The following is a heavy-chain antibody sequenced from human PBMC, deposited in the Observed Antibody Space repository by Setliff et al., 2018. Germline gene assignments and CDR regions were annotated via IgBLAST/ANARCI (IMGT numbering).Heavy chain of an antibody. Sequence: LSLTCTVSGGSISSSSYYWGWIRQPPGKGLEWIGSIYYSGSTYYNPSLKSRVTISVDTSNNQFSLKVSSVTAADTAVYYCARHENDYGDYDDAFDIWGQGTMVTVSS. V-gene: IGHV4-39*01. J-gene: IGHJ3*02. CDR1: GGSISSSSYY. CDR3: ARHENDYGDYDDAFDI. D-gene: IGHD4-17*01. CDR2: IYYSGST.